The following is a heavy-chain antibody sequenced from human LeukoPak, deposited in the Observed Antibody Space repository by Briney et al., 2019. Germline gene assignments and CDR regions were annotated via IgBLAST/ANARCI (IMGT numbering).Heavy chain of an antibody. D-gene: IGHD6-19*01. CDR1: GGSFSGYY. CDR3: ARASGWYDY. Sequence: SETLSLTCAVYGGSFSGYYWSWIRQPPGKGLEWIGEINHSGSTNYNPSLKSRVTISVDTSKNQFSLKLSSVTAADTAVYYCARASGWYDYWGQGTLVTVSS. J-gene: IGHJ4*02. CDR2: INHSGST. V-gene: IGHV4-34*01.